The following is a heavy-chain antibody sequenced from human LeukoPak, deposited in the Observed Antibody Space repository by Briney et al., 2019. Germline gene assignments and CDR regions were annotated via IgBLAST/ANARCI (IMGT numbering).Heavy chain of an antibody. V-gene: IGHV3-48*02. J-gene: IGHJ4*02. D-gene: IGHD4-11*01. CDR2: ITSSSSTI. CDR3: ARGTTGMAFFDY. Sequence: GGSLRLSCAASGFTFTSHSMNWVRQAPGKGLEWISYITSSSSTIYYADSVKGRFTISRDNAKNSLYLQMNSLRDEDTGVYYCARGTTGMAFFDYWGQGTLVTVSS. CDR1: GFTFTSHS.